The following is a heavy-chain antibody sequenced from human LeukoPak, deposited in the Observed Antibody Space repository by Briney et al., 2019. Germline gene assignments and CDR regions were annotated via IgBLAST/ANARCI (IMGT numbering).Heavy chain of an antibody. Sequence: PSGTLSLTFAGSGGSISSSNCWSGVRQPPGKGLEWIGEIYHSGSTNYNPSLKSRVLISVGKSKNQFYLKLSSVTAADTAVYYCPSKSWELVRFDHWGLGTLVTVSS. CDR1: GGSISSSNC. CDR2: IYHSGST. CDR3: PSKSWELVRFDH. V-gene: IGHV4-4*02. D-gene: IGHD1-26*01. J-gene: IGHJ4*02.